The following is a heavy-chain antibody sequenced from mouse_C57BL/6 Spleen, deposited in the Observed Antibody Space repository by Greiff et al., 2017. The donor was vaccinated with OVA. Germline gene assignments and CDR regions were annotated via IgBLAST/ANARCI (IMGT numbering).Heavy chain of an antibody. CDR1: GFNIKDDY. CDR2: IDPENGDT. D-gene: IGHD2-10*02. V-gene: IGHV14-4*01. CDR3: TRASTNFDV. J-gene: IGHJ1*03. Sequence: VQLQQSGAELVRPGASVKLSCTASGFNIKDDYMHWVKQRPEQGLEWIGWIDPENGDTEYASKFQGKAPITADTSSNTAYLQLSRLTSEDTAVYYCTRASTNFDVWGTGTTVTVSS.